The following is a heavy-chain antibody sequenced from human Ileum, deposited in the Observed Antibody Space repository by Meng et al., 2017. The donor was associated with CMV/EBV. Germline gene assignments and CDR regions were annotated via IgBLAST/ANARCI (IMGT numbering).Heavy chain of an antibody. CDR1: VEALNGFF. J-gene: IGHJ1*01. CDR3: ASGRLQFTPSALQH. V-gene: IGHV4-34*02. D-gene: IGHD5-24*01. CDR2: VNNRGRT. Sequence: VQVQQWGAGLLKPSETLSLTCAVSVEALNGFFCSWIRQPPGRGLEWIGEVNNRGRTNYNPSLKSRLTISIDTSKRQLSLMVTSVTAADSAIYYCASGRLQFTPSALQHWGPGTLVTVSS.